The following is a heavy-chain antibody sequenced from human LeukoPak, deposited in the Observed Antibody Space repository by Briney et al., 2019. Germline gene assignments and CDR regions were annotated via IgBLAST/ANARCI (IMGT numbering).Heavy chain of an antibody. V-gene: IGHV4-59*01. CDR3: ARVTGYMIEDYFDY. CDR2: MYYSGST. Sequence: PSETLSLTCTVSGGSISSYYWSWIRQPPGKGLEWIGYMYYSGSTNYNPSTNYNPSLKSRVTISVKTSKNQFSLKLSSVTAADTAVYYCARVTGYMIEDYFDYWGQGTLVTVSP. CDR1: GGSISSYY. J-gene: IGHJ4*02. D-gene: IGHD3-22*01.